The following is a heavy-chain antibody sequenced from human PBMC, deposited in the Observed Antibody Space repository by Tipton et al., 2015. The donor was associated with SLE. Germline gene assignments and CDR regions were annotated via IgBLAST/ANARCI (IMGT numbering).Heavy chain of an antibody. CDR2: ISGYNGNT. CDR1: GSIFASHG. D-gene: IGHD5-12*01. CDR3: ASSVAGATAAKSLDY. J-gene: IGHJ4*02. V-gene: IGHV1-18*01. Sequence: QLVQSGAEVKKPGASVKVSCKASGSIFASHGFSWVRQAPGQGLEWMGWISGYNGNTNYAQSLQGRVTMTTDTSTSTAYMELRSLRSDDTAVYYCASSVAGATAAKSLDYWGQGTLVTVSS.